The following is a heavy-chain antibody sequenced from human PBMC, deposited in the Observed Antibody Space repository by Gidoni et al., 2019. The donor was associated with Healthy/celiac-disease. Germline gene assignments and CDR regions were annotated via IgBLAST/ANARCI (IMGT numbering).Heavy chain of an antibody. J-gene: IGHJ4*02. Sequence: LSLTCTVSGGSISSSSYYWGWIRQPPGKGLEWIGSIYYSGSTYYNPSLKSRVTISVDTSKNQFSLKLSSVTAADTAVYYCARHVPSYSGWCDYWGQGTLVTVSS. CDR1: GGSISSSSYY. D-gene: IGHD1-26*01. CDR2: IYYSGST. V-gene: IGHV4-39*01. CDR3: ARHVPSYSGWCDY.